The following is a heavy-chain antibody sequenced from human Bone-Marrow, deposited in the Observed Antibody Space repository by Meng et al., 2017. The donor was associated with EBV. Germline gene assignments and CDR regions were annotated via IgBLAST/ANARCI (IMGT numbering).Heavy chain of an antibody. CDR1: GFTFSSFA. Sequence: GQLVESGGGVVQPGRSLSISCAASGFTFSSFAMHWVRQPPGKGLEWVAVLSDDGSKKYYADSVKGRFTLSRENSENALYLQMNSLRAEDTALYFCARDKEGSGYYFDSWGQGTLVTVSS. CDR2: LSDDGSKK. CDR3: ARDKEGSGYYFDS. D-gene: IGHD3-22*01. V-gene: IGHV3-30-3*01. J-gene: IGHJ4*02.